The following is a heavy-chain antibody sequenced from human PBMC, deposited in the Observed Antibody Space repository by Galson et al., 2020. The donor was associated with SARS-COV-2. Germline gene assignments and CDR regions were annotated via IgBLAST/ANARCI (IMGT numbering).Heavy chain of an antibody. V-gene: IGHV4-31*03. J-gene: IGHJ5*02. CDR2: IYYTGST. CDR3: ATGRYDILTGYFPGFDP. CDR1: GVSIRSGGYY. D-gene: IGHD3-9*01. Sequence: ASETLSLTCSVSGVSIRSGGYYWSWIRQRPGEGLEWIGYIYYTGSTYYIPSLKSRLTISADTSKNQFSLKLQSVSAADTAVYYCATGRYDILTGYFPGFDPWGPGTLVTVS.